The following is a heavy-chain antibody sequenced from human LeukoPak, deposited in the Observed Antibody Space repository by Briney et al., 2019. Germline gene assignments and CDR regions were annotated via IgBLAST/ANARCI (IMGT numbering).Heavy chain of an antibody. V-gene: IGHV3-23*01. D-gene: IGHD4-17*01. CDR3: AKCLLLRSDDYAPFDY. J-gene: IGHJ4*02. Sequence: GGSLRLSCAASGFTFSSYAMSWVRQAPGRGLEWVSAISGSGGSTYYADSVKGRFTISRDNSKNTLYLQMNSLRVEDTAVYFCAKCLLLRSDDYAPFDYWGQGTLVTVSS. CDR1: GFTFSSYA. CDR2: ISGSGGST.